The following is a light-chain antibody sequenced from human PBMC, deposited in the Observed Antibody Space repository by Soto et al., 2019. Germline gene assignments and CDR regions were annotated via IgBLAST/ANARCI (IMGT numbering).Light chain of an antibody. Sequence: EIVLTQSPVTLSLSPGERATLSCRASQSVRTYLAWYQVKPGQAPRLLIYDASSRATGVPTRFSGSRSGAEFTLTINSLQSEDFAVYYCQPYNNWPLTFGGGTKVDIK. CDR3: QPYNNWPLT. J-gene: IGKJ4*01. CDR1: QSVRTY. CDR2: DAS. V-gene: IGKV3-15*01.